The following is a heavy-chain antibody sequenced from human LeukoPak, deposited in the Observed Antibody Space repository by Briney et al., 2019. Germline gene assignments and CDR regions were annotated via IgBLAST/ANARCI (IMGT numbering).Heavy chain of an antibody. D-gene: IGHD3-10*01. CDR1: GGSVSSGSYY. CDR2: IYYSGST. Sequence: SETLSLTCTVSGGSVSSGSYYWSWIRQPPGKGLEWIGYIYYSGSTNYNPSLKSRVTISVDTSKNQFSLKLSSVTAADTAVYYCARGSSYYYYGMDVWGKGTTVTVSS. J-gene: IGHJ6*04. V-gene: IGHV4-61*01. CDR3: ARGSSYYYYGMDV.